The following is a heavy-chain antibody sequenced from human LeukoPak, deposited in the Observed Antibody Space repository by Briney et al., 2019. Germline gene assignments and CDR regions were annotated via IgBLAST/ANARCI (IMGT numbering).Heavy chain of an antibody. J-gene: IGHJ4*02. CDR3: ASWEPPVDY. CDR1: GGSFSGYY. V-gene: IGHV4-34*01. CDR2: INHSGST. D-gene: IGHD1-26*01. Sequence: SETLSLTCAVYGGSFSGYYWSWIRQPPGKGLEWIGEINHSGSTNYNPSLKSRVTISVDTSENQFSLKLSSVTAADTAVYYCASWEPPVDYWGQGTLVTVSS.